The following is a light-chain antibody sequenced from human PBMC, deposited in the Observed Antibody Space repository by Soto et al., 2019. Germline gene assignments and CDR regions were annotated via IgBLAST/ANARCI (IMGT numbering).Light chain of an antibody. CDR1: SSDVGGYNF. J-gene: IGLJ1*01. Sequence: QSALTQPPSASGSPGQSVTISCTGTSSDVGGYNFVSWYQHHPGKAPKLIIYEVTKRPSGVPDHFSGSKSGTTASLTVSGLLAEDEADYYCASYAGSQQVFGTGTKLTVL. CDR2: EVT. V-gene: IGLV2-8*01. CDR3: ASYAGSQQV.